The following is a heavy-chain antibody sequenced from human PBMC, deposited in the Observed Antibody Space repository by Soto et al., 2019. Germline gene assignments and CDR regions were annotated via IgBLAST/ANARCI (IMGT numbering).Heavy chain of an antibody. CDR2: ISAYNGNT. D-gene: IGHD2-15*01. V-gene: IGHV1-18*01. J-gene: IGHJ5*02. Sequence: QVQLVQSGAEVKKPGASVKVSCKASGYTFTSYGISWVRQAPGQGLEWMGWISAYNGNTNYAQKLQGRVTMTTDTATSTAYRELRSLRAEDTAVYYCAREGVGYCSGGSCYGNWFVPWGQGTLVTVSS. CDR3: AREGVGYCSGGSCYGNWFVP. CDR1: GYTFTSYG.